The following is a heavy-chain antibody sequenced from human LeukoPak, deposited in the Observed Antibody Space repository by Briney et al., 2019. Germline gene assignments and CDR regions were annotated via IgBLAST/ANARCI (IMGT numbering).Heavy chain of an antibody. CDR3: TREGAAYGSGSYYFDY. CDR1: GFTVGGCA. J-gene: IGHJ4*02. D-gene: IGHD3-10*01. CDR2: IRSKAYGGTT. V-gene: IGHV3-49*03. Sequence: GSLTLSCTASGFTVGGCAISWIRHAPPPGKELVGFIRSKAYGGTTEYAASVKGRFTISRDDSKSIAYLQMNSLKTEDTAVYYCTREGAAYGSGSYYFDYWGQGTLVTVSS.